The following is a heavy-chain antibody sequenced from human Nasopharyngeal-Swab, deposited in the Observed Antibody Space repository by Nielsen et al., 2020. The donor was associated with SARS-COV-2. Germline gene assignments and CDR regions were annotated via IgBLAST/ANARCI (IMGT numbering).Heavy chain of an antibody. CDR1: GGSFSANY. D-gene: IGHD2-2*01. V-gene: IGHV4-34*01. CDR3: ARGLSGVVPAPILGLGPYYYFYYMDV. J-gene: IGHJ6*03. Sequence: GSLRLSCAVPGGSFSANYWGLGREPPGKGLEWVGEFNHIGNTNYNPSLKSRVTISVDTSKSQFSLKLTSVTSADTFVYYCARGLSGVVPAPILGLGPYYYFYYMDVWGKGTTVTVSS. CDR2: FNHIGNT.